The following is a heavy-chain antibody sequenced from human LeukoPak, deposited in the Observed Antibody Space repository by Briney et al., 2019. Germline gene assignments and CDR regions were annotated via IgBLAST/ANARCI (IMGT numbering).Heavy chain of an antibody. J-gene: IGHJ3*02. V-gene: IGHV3-23*01. CDR3: AKRDQLLVYAFDI. CDR2: ISGSGGST. D-gene: IGHD2-2*01. CDR1: GFSFSNYA. Sequence: GGSLRLSCAASGFSFSNYAMSWVRQAPGKGLEWVSAISGSGGSTYYADSVKGRFTISRDNSKNTLYLQMNSLRAEDTAVYYCAKRDQLLVYAFDIWGQGTMVTVSS.